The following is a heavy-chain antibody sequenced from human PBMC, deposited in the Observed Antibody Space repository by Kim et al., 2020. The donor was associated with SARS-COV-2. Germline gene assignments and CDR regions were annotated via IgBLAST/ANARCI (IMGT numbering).Heavy chain of an antibody. J-gene: IGHJ5*02. CDR2: IYYSGST. V-gene: IGHV4-39*01. Sequence: SETLSLTCTVSGGSISSSSYYWGWIRQPPGKGLEWIGSIYYSGSTYYNPSLKSRVTISVDTSKNQFSLKLSSVTAADTAVYYCARHYNLVNTDVIPYNWFDPWGQGTLVPVSS. CDR3: ARHYNLVNTDVIPYNWFDP. CDR1: GGSISSSSYY. D-gene: IGHD4-17*01.